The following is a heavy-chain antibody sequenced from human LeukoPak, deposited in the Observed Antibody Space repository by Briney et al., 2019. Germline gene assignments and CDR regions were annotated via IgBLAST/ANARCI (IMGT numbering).Heavy chain of an antibody. CDR1: GFTLSSYW. D-gene: IGHD7-27*01. CDR2: MSPDGRTT. V-gene: IGHV3-74*01. J-gene: IGHJ4*02. Sequence: GESLRLSCAASGFTLSSYWMNWVRQVPGKGLERVSHMSPDGRTTTYADSVKGRFTISRDNAKNTLYLQMTSLRAEDTAVYYCVRDRLGTLPYDCWGQGTLVTVSS. CDR3: VRDRLGTLPYDC.